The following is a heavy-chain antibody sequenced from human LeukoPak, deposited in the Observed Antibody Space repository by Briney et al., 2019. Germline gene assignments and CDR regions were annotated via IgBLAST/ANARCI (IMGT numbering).Heavy chain of an antibody. J-gene: IGHJ5*02. Sequence: GGSLRLSCAASGFTFDYYGFHWVRQAPGKGLEWVAFIRYDGNDKYYAKSVKGRFTIPKDTSRNTLYLQMNTLRLEDTAVYYCAKDLMRDRWFGESWGQGTLVTVSS. V-gene: IGHV3-30*02. CDR3: AKDLMRDRWFGES. CDR1: GFTFDYYG. CDR2: IRYDGNDK. D-gene: IGHD3-10*01.